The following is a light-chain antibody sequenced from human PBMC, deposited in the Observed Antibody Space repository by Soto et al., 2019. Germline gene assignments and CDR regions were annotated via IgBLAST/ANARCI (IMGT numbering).Light chain of an antibody. J-gene: IGKJ1*01. CDR2: AAS. V-gene: IGKV1-27*01. Sequence: DIQMTQSPSSLSASVGDRFTITCRASRDITDYLAWYQQKPVQVPKLLISAASTLQSGVPSRFTASGSGTDFTLTVTGLQPEDFATYYCQNYDSAPWTFGQGTKGDIK. CDR1: RDITDY. CDR3: QNYDSAPWT.